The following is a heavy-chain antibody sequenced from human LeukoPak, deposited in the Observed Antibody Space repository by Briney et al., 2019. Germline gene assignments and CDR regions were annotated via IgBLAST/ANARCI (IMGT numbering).Heavy chain of an antibody. CDR2: IYHSGST. CDR3: ASLTTVTQGYFDS. V-gene: IGHV4-31*03. J-gene: IGHJ4*02. Sequence: SQTLSLTCTVSGDSISSGGYYWSWIRQHPGKGLEWIGYIYHSGSTYYNPSLMSRVTISIDTSKNQFSLRLTSVTAADTAVYYCASLTTVTQGYFDSWGQGTLVTVSS. D-gene: IGHD4-17*01. CDR1: GDSISSGGYY.